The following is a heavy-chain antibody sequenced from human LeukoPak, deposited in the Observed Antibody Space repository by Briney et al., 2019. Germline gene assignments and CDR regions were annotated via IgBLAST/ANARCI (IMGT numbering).Heavy chain of an antibody. J-gene: IGHJ6*03. Sequence: GRSLRLSCAVSGFTFSDYYMAWIRQAPGKGLNWVSYISGSGTITYYADSLKGRFTISRDNAKNSLFLQMDSLRAEDTAVYYCVRILEGYSYYMDAWGKGTTVIVSS. V-gene: IGHV3-11*04. CDR3: VRILEGYSYYMDA. CDR1: GFTFSDYY. CDR2: ISGSGTIT.